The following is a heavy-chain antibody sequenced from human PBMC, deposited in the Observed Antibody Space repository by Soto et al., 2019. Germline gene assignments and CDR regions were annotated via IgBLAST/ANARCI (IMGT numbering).Heavy chain of an antibody. Sequence: GGSLRLSCAASGFTFSSYAMSWVRQAPGKGLEGVSAISGSGGSTYYADSVKGRFTISRDNSKNTLYLQMNSLRAEDTAVYYCANGGPYNWHEYYLDYFGQGTLVIGSS. CDR3: ANGGPYNWHEYYLDY. CDR2: ISGSGGST. V-gene: IGHV3-23*01. CDR1: GFTFSSYA. D-gene: IGHD1-1*01. J-gene: IGHJ4*02.